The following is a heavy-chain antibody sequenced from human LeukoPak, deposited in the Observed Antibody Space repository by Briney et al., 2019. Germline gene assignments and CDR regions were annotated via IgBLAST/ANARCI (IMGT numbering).Heavy chain of an antibody. J-gene: IGHJ4*02. V-gene: IGHV3-15*01. CDR3: TTISLVVVSATGGGF. CDR1: GFTFSKAW. D-gene: IGHD2-21*01. Sequence: GGSLRLSCAASGFTFSKAWMSWVRQAPGKGLEWVGRIKSKTDGETTDYTAPVKGRFTISRDDSENTLYLQMNSLQAEDTAVYYCTTISLVVVSATGGGFWGQGTLVTVSS. CDR2: IKSKTDGETT.